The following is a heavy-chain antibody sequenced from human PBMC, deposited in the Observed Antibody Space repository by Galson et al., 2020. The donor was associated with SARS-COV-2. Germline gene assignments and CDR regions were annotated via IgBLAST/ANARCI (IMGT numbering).Heavy chain of an antibody. J-gene: IGHJ4*02. CDR2: IDWDDDK. CDR3: ARIRPYYDILTGYYSDIYFDY. CDR1: GFSLSTSGMC. Sequence: SGPTLVKPTQTLTLTCTFSGFSLSTSGMCVSWIRQPPGKALEWLALIDWDDDKYYSTSLKTRLTISKDTSKNQVVLTMTNMDPVETATYYCARIRPYYDILTGYYSDIYFDYWGQGTLVTVSS. V-gene: IGHV2-70*01. D-gene: IGHD3-9*01.